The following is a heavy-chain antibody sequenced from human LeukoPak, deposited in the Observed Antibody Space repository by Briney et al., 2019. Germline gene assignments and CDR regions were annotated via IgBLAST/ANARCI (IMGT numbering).Heavy chain of an antibody. CDR3: ARDSPRVYYGSGSYYNALGY. D-gene: IGHD3-10*01. CDR1: GYTFTSYY. Sequence: ASVKVSCKASGYTFTSYYMHWVRQAPGQGLEWMGIINPSGGSTSYAQKFQGRVTMTRDTSTSTVYMELSSLRSEETPVYYCARDSPRVYYGSGSYYNALGYWGQGTLVTVSS. CDR2: INPSGGST. J-gene: IGHJ4*02. V-gene: IGHV1-46*01.